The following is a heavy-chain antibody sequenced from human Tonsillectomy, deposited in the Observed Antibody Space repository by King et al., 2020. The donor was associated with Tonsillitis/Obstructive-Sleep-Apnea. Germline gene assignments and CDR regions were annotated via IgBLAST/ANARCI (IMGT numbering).Heavy chain of an antibody. CDR2: ISYDGSNK. J-gene: IGHJ4*02. CDR1: GFTFSSYA. CDR3: ARGEKTIFGVVIRNYFDY. D-gene: IGHD3-3*01. Sequence: VQLVESGGGVVQPGRSLRLSCAASGFTFSSYAMHWVRQAPGKGLEWVAVISYDGSNKYYADSVKGRFTISRDNSKNTLYLQMNSLRAEDTAVYYCARGEKTIFGVVIRNYFDYWGQATLVTVSS. V-gene: IGHV3-30*04.